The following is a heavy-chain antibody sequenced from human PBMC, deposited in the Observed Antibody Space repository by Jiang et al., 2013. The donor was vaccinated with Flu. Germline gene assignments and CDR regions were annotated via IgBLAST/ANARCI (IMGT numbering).Heavy chain of an antibody. CDR1: GASISSYY. D-gene: IGHD6-19*01. Sequence: GSGLVKPSETLSLTCTVSGASISSYYWSWIRQPPGTALQWIGFISYSGTTSYNPSLKSRVTISVDTSKNQFPLKLNSVTAADTGVYYCVSTGYSSGWPARYYFDYWGQGTLVTVSS. CDR2: ISYSGTT. V-gene: IGHV4-59*01. CDR3: VSTGYSSGWPARYYFDY. J-gene: IGHJ4*02.